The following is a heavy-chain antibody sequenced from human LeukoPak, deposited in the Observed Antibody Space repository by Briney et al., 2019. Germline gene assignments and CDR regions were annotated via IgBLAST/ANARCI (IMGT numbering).Heavy chain of an antibody. Sequence: GASVKVSCKASGYTFTGYYMHWVRQAPGQGLEWMGWINPNSGGTNYAQKFQGRVTMTRDMSTSTVYMELSSLRSEDTAVYYCARDQAMTLRGDAFDIWGQGTMVTVSS. CDR3: ARDQAMTLRGDAFDI. D-gene: IGHD2-2*01. CDR1: GYTFTGYY. CDR2: INPNSGGT. J-gene: IGHJ3*02. V-gene: IGHV1-2*02.